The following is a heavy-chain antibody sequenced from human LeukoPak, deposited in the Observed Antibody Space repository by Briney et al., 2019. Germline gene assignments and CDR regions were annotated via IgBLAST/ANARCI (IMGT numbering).Heavy chain of an antibody. V-gene: IGHV3-23*01. J-gene: IGHJ4*02. D-gene: IGHD3-10*01. CDR2: ISRSGADTYT. Sequence: PGGSLRLSCAASGFTFGTYDRYWIRQAPGKGLEGVAIISRSGADTYTYYADSVKRRLTISRDDSKSTLYLQMNRLSAEDTAVYYSARDRDSYGSGSYYGYWGQATLVTVYS. CDR3: ARDRDSYGSGSYYGY. CDR1: GFTFGTYD.